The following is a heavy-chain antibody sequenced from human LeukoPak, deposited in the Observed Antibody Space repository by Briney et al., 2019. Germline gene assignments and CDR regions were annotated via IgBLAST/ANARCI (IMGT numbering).Heavy chain of an antibody. CDR1: GGTFSIYA. CDR2: IIPIFGTA. CDR3: ARDGYYDSSGDQNSDY. D-gene: IGHD3-22*01. Sequence: SVTVSFTASGGTFSIYAISWVRQAPGQGLEWMGGIIPIFGTANYAQKFQGRVTITADESTSTAYMELSSLRSEDTAVYYCARDGYYDSSGDQNSDYWGQGTLVTVSS. J-gene: IGHJ4*02. V-gene: IGHV1-69*13.